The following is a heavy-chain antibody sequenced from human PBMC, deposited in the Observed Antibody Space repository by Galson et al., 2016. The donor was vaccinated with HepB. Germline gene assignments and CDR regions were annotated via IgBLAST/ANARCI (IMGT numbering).Heavy chain of an antibody. D-gene: IGHD4-11*01. CDR2: IKSKADGGTV. V-gene: IGHV3-15*01. CDR1: GFTXPNXX. J-gene: IGHJ4*02. CDR3: TVTVDVDDYDY. Sequence: LRLSXAASGFTXPNXXXTWXXXAPGKGLEWXAHIKSKADGGTVDYAAPVKGRFTISRDDSKNTLHLPMNSLKAEDTALYYCTVTVDVDDYDYWGQGTPVTVSS.